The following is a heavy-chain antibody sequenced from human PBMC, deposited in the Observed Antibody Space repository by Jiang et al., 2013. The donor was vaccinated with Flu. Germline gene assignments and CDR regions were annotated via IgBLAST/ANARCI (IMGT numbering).Heavy chain of an antibody. CDR1: GGTFSSYT. Sequence: SSVKVSCKASGGTFSSYTISWVRQAPGQGLEWMGRIIPILGIANYAQKFQGRVTITADKSTSTAYMELSSLRSEDTAVYYCARDMGPMVRGVSETPDWGQGTLVTVSS. J-gene: IGHJ4*02. D-gene: IGHD3-10*01. CDR3: ARDMGPMVRGVSETPD. CDR2: IIPILGIA. V-gene: IGHV1-69*04.